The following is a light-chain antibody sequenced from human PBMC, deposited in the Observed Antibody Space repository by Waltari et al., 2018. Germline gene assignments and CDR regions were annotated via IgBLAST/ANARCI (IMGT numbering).Light chain of an antibody. V-gene: IGKV2-28*01. CDR2: LGS. CDR3: MQALQTPLT. J-gene: IGKJ4*01. CDR1: QSLLLSNGYNY. Sequence: DIVMTQSPLSLPVIPGEPASISCRSSQSLLLSNGYNYLDWYLQKPGQSPPLLIYLGSNRASGVPDRFSGSGSGTDFTLKISRVEAEDVGVYYCMQALQTPLTFGGGTKVEIK.